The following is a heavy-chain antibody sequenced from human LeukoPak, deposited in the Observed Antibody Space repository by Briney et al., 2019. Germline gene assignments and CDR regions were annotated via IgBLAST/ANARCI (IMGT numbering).Heavy chain of an antibody. CDR1: GFSFSTYG. Sequence: GGSLRLSCAASGFSFSTYGMNWVRQAPGKGLEWISYIGSGSSATYYADSVKGRFTISRDNVNNSLYLDMDSLRVDDTAVYYCARSATRFSNGWYGQVDFDSWGQGSLVIVSS. J-gene: IGHJ4*02. V-gene: IGHV3-48*01. D-gene: IGHD6-19*01. CDR3: ARSATRFSNGWYGQVDFDS. CDR2: IGSGSSAT.